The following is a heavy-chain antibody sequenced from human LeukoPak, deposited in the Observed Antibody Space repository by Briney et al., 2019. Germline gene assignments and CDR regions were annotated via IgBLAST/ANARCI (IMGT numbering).Heavy chain of an antibody. CDR3: TTDYGEYCSGTTCYKGS. CDR1: GITFSNAW. J-gene: IGHJ5*02. D-gene: IGHD2-2*02. Sequence: PGGSLGLSCTASGITFSNAWMSWVRQAPGKGLEWVGRIKGETDSGTIDYAAPVKGRFTISRDDSKTTVTLQMNSLRTEDTAVYFCTTDYGEYCSGTTCYKGSWGRGTLVTVSS. V-gene: IGHV3-15*01. CDR2: IKGETDSGTI.